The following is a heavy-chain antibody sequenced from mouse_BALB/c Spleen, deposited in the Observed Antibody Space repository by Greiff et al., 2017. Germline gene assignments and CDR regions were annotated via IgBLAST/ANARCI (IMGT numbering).Heavy chain of an antibody. V-gene: IGHV1-77*01. Sequence: VMLVESGPELVKPGASVKMSCKASGYTFTDYVISWVKQRTGQGLEWIGEIYPGSGSTYYNEKFKGKATLTADKSSNTAYMQLSSLTSEDSAVYFCARRGTTVVATPFDGGGRGTTLTVSS. CDR2: IYPGSGST. CDR3: ARRGTTVVATPFDG. D-gene: IGHD1-1*01. CDR1: GYTFTDYV. J-gene: IGHJ2*01.